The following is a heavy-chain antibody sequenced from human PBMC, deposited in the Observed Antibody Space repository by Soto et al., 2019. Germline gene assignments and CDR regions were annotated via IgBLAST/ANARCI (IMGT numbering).Heavy chain of an antibody. J-gene: IGHJ4*02. D-gene: IGHD6-13*01. CDR3: AKVDVSTAGSFDY. V-gene: IGHV3-23*01. CDR2: IKPGGDST. Sequence: GRSLTLSCVASGFTFSRHGSSWVRQAPGKGLELVSTIKPGGDSTFYADAGKGRFTISRDNSKNTMYLQMNSLSVGDTAVYLCAKVDVSTAGSFDYWGQGALVTVSS. CDR1: GFTFSRHG.